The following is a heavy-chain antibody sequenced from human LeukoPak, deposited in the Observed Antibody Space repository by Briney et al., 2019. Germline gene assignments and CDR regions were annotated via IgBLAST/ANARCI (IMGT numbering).Heavy chain of an antibody. CDR3: ARTPLAMVNPYYFDY. J-gene: IGHJ4*02. CDR2: IYYSGST. V-gene: IGHV4-39*01. D-gene: IGHD5-18*01. Sequence: SETLSLTCTVSGGSISSSSYYWGWIRQPPGKGLEWIGSIYYSGSTYYNPSLKSRVTISVDTSKNQFSLKLSSVIAADTAVYYCARTPLAMVNPYYFDYWGQGTLATVSS. CDR1: GGSISSSSYY.